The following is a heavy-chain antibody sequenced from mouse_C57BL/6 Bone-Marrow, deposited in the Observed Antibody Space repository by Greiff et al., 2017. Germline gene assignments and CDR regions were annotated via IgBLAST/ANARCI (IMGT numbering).Heavy chain of an antibody. J-gene: IGHJ1*03. D-gene: IGHD2-4*01. CDR3: ARGDYDGDWYFDV. Sequence: VQLQQSGAELVKPGASVKLSCKASGYTFTSYWMQWVKQRPGQGLEWIGEIDPSDSYTNYNQKFKGKATLTVDTSSSTAYMQLSSLTSEDSAVYYCARGDYDGDWYFDVWGTGTTVNVSS. CDR2: IDPSDSYT. CDR1: GYTFTSYW. V-gene: IGHV1-50*01.